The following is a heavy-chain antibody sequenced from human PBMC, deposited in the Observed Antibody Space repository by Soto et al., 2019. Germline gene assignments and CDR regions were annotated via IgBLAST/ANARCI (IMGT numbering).Heavy chain of an antibody. Sequence: SETLSLTCTVSGGSMSEYFWSWIRQSPGKGLEWIGYIYYLGSTDYNPSLKSRVTISVDTSKRQFSLRLTSVTAADTAVYYCARDGYDGSGSPYPAYWGPGTQVTVSS. D-gene: IGHD3-10*01. V-gene: IGHV4-59*01. CDR2: IYYLGST. CDR3: ARDGYDGSGSPYPAY. J-gene: IGHJ4*02. CDR1: GGSMSEYF.